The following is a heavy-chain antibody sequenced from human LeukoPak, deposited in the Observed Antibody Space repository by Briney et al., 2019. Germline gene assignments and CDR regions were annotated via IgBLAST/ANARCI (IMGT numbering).Heavy chain of an antibody. V-gene: IGHV3-23*01. D-gene: IGHD6-13*01. Sequence: SGGSLRLSCAASGFTFSSYAMSWVRQAPGKGLEWVSAISGSGGSTYYADSVKGRFTISRDNAKNSLYLNMNSLRAEDTAVYYCARVGVFSSSWLLYWGQGTLVTVSS. CDR1: GFTFSSYA. CDR2: ISGSGGST. CDR3: ARVGVFSSSWLLY. J-gene: IGHJ4*02.